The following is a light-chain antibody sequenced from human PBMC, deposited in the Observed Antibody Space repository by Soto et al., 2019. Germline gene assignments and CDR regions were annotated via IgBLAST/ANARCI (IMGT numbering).Light chain of an antibody. CDR3: QQVKTYPRT. J-gene: IGKJ4*01. Sequence: DIHLSQSPSFLSASVGYRVTITCRPSQAVPNNMAWYQQKPGKPPKLLIYEESTLHSGVPSRFSGRKSGTQFTLTIDSLQPEDFATYYCQQVKTYPRTFGGGTK. CDR1: QAVPNN. V-gene: IGKV1-9*01. CDR2: EES.